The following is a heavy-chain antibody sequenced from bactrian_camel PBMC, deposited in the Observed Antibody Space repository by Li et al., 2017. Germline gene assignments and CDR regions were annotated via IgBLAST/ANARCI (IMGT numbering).Heavy chain of an antibody. D-gene: IGHD3*01. CDR1: GFTFSSSD. V-gene: IGHV3S40*01. CDR2: INSGSDRT. Sequence: VQLVESGGGLVQPGGSLRLSCAASGFTFSSSDMIWVRQAPGKGLERVSYINSGSDRTVYLDSVQGRFTISRDNAKNTLYLQMNSLKPEDTAIYYCAARYSEYCYRRIIDFGEWGQGTQVTVS. CDR3: AARYSEYCYRRIIDFGE. J-gene: IGHJ4*01.